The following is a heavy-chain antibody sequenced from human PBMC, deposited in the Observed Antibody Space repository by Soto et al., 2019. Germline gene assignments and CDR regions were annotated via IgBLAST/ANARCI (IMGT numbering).Heavy chain of an antibody. V-gene: IGHV3-74*01. CDR3: ARDAWDSSGYSYYYYGMDV. Sequence: GGSLRLSCAASGFSFSSYWMQWVRQAPGKGLVWVSRLNSDGSSTSYADSVKGRFTISRDNAKNTLYLQMNSLRAEDTAVYYCARDAWDSSGYSYYYYGMDVWGQGTTVTVSS. CDR2: LNSDGSST. J-gene: IGHJ6*02. CDR1: GFSFSSYW. D-gene: IGHD3-22*01.